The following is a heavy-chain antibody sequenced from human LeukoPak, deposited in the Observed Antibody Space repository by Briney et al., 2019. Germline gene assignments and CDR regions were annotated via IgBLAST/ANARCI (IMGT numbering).Heavy chain of an antibody. Sequence: SETLSLTFTVSGGSISSYYWSWVRQPAGKGLEWIGHIYASGVTKSNPSLKSRVTMSIDTSTNQFSLKVSSVTAADSAVYYCAREGATPASYYYAMDVWGLGTTVTVSS. CDR2: IYASGVT. D-gene: IGHD4/OR15-4a*01. J-gene: IGHJ6*02. CDR3: AREGATPASYYYAMDV. CDR1: GGSISSYY. V-gene: IGHV4-4*07.